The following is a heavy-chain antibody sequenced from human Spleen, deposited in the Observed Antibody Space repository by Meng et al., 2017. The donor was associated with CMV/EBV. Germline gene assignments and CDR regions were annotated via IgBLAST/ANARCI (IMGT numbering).Heavy chain of an antibody. J-gene: IGHJ4*02. V-gene: IGHV3-33*03. CDR2: IWYDGSKK. D-gene: IGHD4-23*01. CDR1: GFTFNTYG. CDR3: AKDGLLGPYGGNSRDFDY. Sequence: GESLKISCAASGFTFNTYGMHWVRQAPGKGLEWVAFIWYDGSKKYYADSVKGRFTISRDNSMNTLYLQMNSLRAEDTAVYHCAKDGLLGPYGGNSRDFDYWGQGTLVTVSS.